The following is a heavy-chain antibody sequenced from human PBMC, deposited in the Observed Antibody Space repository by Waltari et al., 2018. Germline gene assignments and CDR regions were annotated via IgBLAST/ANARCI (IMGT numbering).Heavy chain of an antibody. CDR3: ARQPVPAASYYYYYYMDV. J-gene: IGHJ6*03. CDR1: GYSISSGYY. Sequence: QVQLQESGPGLVKPSETLSLTCAVSGYSISSGYYWGWIRQPPGRGLEWIGSIYHSGSTHYNPSLKSRVTISVDTSKNQFSLKLSSVTAADTAVYYCARQPVPAASYYYYYYMDVWGKGTTVTVSS. CDR2: IYHSGST. D-gene: IGHD2-2*01. V-gene: IGHV4-38-2*01.